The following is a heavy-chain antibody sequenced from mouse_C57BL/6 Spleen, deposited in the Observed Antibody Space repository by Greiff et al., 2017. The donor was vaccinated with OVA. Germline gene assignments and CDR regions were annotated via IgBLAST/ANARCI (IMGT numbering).Heavy chain of an antibody. CDR2: LDPSDSYT. CDR1: GYTFTSYW. V-gene: IGHV1-69*01. CDR3: ASSYYSNYERYFDV. D-gene: IGHD2-5*01. J-gene: IGHJ1*03. Sequence: QLQQPGAELVMPGASVKLSCKASGYTFTSYWMHWGKQRPGQGLEWIGELDPSDSYTNYNQKFKGKSTLTVDKYSSTAYMQLSSLTSEDAAVYYCASSYYSNYERYFDVWGTGTTVTVSS.